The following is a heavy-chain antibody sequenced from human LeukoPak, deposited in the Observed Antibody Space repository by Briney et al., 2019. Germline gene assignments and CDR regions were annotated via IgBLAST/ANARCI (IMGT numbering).Heavy chain of an antibody. Sequence: SVKVSCKASGGTFSSYAISWVRQAPGQGLEWMGGIIPIFGTANYAQKFQGRVTITADESTSTAYMELSSLRSEDTAVYSCARDPRIAGTFLVPTWGQGTMVTVSS. CDR1: GGTFSSYA. CDR2: IIPIFGTA. J-gene: IGHJ3*01. V-gene: IGHV1-69*13. D-gene: IGHD6-13*01. CDR3: ARDPRIAGTFLVPT.